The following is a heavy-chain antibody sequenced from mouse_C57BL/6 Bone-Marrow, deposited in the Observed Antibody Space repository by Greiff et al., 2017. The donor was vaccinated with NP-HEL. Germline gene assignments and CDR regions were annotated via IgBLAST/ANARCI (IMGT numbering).Heavy chain of an antibody. D-gene: IGHD1-1*01. CDR1: GYTFTSYW. Sequence: QVQLQQSGAELVRPGSSVKLSCKASGYTFTSYWMDWVKQRPGQGLEWIGNIYPSDSETHYNQKFKDKATLTVDKSSSTAYMQLSSLTSEDSAVYYCARRDYGSSYGGAMDYWGQGTSVTVSS. CDR3: ARRDYGSSYGGAMDY. CDR2: IYPSDSET. J-gene: IGHJ4*01. V-gene: IGHV1-61*01.